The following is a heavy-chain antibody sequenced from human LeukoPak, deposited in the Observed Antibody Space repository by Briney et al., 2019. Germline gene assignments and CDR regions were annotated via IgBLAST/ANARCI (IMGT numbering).Heavy chain of an antibody. CDR2: IYHSGST. CDR1: AGSITNYY. D-gene: IGHD6-6*01. V-gene: IGHV4-59*01. Sequence: PSETLSLTCTVSAGSITNYYWSWIRQPPGKGLEYIGFIYHSGSTNYNPSLKSRVTMSVDKSKNQCSLRLSSVTAADTAIYFCARSTQDSSTSFDYWGQGTLVTVSS. CDR3: ARSTQDSSTSFDY. J-gene: IGHJ4*02.